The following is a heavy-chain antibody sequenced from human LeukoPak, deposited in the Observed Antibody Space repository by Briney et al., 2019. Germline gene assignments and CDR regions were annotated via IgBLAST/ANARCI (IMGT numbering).Heavy chain of an antibody. V-gene: IGHV3-21*04. Sequence: PGGSLRLSCAASGFTFSTYAISWVRQAPGKGLEWVSCISSTSNYIFYADSVRGRFTISRDNAKNSLYLQMNSLRAEDTALYYCAKSTNSDGSGSFDYWGQGTLVTVSS. CDR3: AKSTNSDGSGSFDY. J-gene: IGHJ4*02. CDR1: GFTFSTYA. CDR2: ISSTSNYI. D-gene: IGHD3-22*01.